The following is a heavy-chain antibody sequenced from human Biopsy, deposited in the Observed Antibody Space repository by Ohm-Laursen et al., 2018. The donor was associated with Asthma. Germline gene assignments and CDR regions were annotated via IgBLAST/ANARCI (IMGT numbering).Heavy chain of an antibody. V-gene: IGHV3-11*06. CDR2: ISDDGTYT. CDR1: GFTFSDYY. J-gene: IGHJ2*01. D-gene: IGHD6-6*01. Sequence: SLRLSCAASGFTFSDYYISWVRQAPGKGLEWVSCISDDGTYTAYADSVKGRFTISRDNAKNSLFLQVHGLRAEDTAVYFCARRSRESVSSPWYFDLWGRGTLVTVSS. CDR3: ARRSRESVSSPWYFDL.